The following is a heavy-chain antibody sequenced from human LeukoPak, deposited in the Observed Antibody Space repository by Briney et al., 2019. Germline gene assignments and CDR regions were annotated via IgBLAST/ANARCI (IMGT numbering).Heavy chain of an antibody. V-gene: IGHV3-53*01. CDR2: IYVGDTT. CDR3: ARNLVGATPYSIDY. CDR1: GFIVSNNY. Sequence: GGSLRLSCAASGFIVSNNYMSWVRQAPGKGLEWVSSIYVGDTTYYADSVKGRFTISRDNSKNTLYLQMISLRAEDTAVYYCARNLVGATPYSIDYWGQGTLVTVSS. D-gene: IGHD1-26*01. J-gene: IGHJ4*02.